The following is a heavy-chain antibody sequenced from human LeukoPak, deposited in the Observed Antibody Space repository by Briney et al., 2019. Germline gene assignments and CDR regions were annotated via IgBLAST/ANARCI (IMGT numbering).Heavy chain of an antibody. CDR1: GGSIRSYY. CDR2: IYYSGST. CDR3: ARSVVTLYWYFDL. Sequence: SETLSLTCTVSGGSIRSYYWSWIRQPPGKGLEYIGYIYYSGSTNHNPSLKSRVTMSLDTSKNQLSLKLSSVTTADTAVYYCARSVVTLYWYFDLWGRGTLVTVSS. J-gene: IGHJ2*01. V-gene: IGHV4-59*01. D-gene: IGHD4-23*01.